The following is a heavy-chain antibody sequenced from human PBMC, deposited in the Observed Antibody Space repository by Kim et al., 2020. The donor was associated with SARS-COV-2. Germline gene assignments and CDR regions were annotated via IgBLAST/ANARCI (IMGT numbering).Heavy chain of an antibody. CDR1: GGSFSGYY. J-gene: IGHJ4*02. D-gene: IGHD5-12*01. CDR2: INHSVST. Sequence: SETLSLTCAVYGGSFSGYYWSWIRQPPGKGLEWIGEINHSVSTNYNPSLKSRVTISVDTSKNQFSLKLSSVTAADTAVYYCARGGGDGYNYYFDYWGQG. CDR3: ARGGGDGYNYYFDY. V-gene: IGHV4-34*01.